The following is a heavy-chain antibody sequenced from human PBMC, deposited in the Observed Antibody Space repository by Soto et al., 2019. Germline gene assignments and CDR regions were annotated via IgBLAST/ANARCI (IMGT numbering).Heavy chain of an antibody. J-gene: IGHJ6*02. CDR3: ARDRLRFLEWLPYYYYYGMDV. CDR1: GYTFTSYG. D-gene: IGHD3-3*01. Sequence: ASVKVSCKASGYTFTSYGISWVRQAPGQGLEWMGWISAYNGNTNYAQKLQGRVTMTTDTSTSTAYMELRSLRSDDTAVYYCARDRLRFLEWLPYYYYYGMDVWGQGTTVTVS. V-gene: IGHV1-18*01. CDR2: ISAYNGNT.